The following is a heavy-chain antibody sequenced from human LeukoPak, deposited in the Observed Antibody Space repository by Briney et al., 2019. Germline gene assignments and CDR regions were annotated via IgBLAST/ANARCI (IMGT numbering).Heavy chain of an antibody. D-gene: IGHD1-14*01. Sequence: PGGSLRLSCAASGXTFSDCVLNWVRQAPGKGLEWVASISTSSSYTYYADSVKGRFTISRDNARNSLYLQMSSLRAEDTAVYYCARENPTDSWGQGTLVTVSS. CDR3: ARENPTDS. CDR2: ISTSSSYT. V-gene: IGHV3-21*01. J-gene: IGHJ4*02. CDR1: GXTFSDCV.